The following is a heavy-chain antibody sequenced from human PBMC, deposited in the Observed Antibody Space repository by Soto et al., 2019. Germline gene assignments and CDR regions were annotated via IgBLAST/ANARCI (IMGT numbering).Heavy chain of an antibody. V-gene: IGHV1-69*13. J-gene: IGHJ4*02. D-gene: IGHD4-17*01. Sequence: ASVKVSCKASGGTFSSYAISWVRQALGQGLEWMGGIIPIFGTANYAQKFQGRVTITADESTSTAYMELSSLRSEDTAVYYCARCSRSGDYFSFDYWGQGTRVTVSS. CDR1: GGTFSSYA. CDR2: IIPIFGTA. CDR3: ARCSRSGDYFSFDY.